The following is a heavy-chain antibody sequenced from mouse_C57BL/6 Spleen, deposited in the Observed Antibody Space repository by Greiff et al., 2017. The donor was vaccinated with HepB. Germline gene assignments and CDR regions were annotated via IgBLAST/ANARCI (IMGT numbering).Heavy chain of an antibody. J-gene: IGHJ4*01. Sequence: DVMLVESGGGLVQPGGSLKLSCAASGFTFSDYYMYWVRQTPEKRLEWVAYISNGGGSTYYPDTVKGRFTISRDNAKNTLYLQMSRLKSEDTAMYYCARRGIYYDYDGNAMDYWGQGTSVTVSS. CDR1: GFTFSDYY. D-gene: IGHD2-4*01. CDR2: ISNGGGST. V-gene: IGHV5-12*01. CDR3: ARRGIYYDYDGNAMDY.